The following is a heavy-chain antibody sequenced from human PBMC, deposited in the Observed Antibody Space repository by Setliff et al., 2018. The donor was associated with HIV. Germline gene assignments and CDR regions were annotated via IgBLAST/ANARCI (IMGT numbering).Heavy chain of an antibody. Sequence: ASVKVSCKASGYTFTSYNINWVRQATGQGLEWVQQATGQGLEWMGWMNPNSGNTDYAQKFQGRVTITRNTSISTAYMELSSLRSEDTAVYYCARVRLSMVRGPFDAFDIWGQGTMVTVS. D-gene: IGHD3-10*01. CDR1: GYTFTSYN. J-gene: IGHJ3*02. CDR3: ARVRLSMVRGPFDAFDI. V-gene: IGHV1-8*03. CDR2: MNPNSGNT.